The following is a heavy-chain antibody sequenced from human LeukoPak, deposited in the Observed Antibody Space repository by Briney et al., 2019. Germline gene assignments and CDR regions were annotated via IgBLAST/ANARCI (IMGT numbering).Heavy chain of an antibody. CDR2: IYTSGST. Sequence: NPSETLSLTCTVSGGSISSGSYYWSWIRQPAGKGLEWIGRIYTSGSTNYNPSLKSRVTISVDTSKNQFSLKLSSVTAADTAVYYCARTPMVRGVISYYYYYYMDVWGKGTTVTISS. V-gene: IGHV4-61*02. D-gene: IGHD3-10*01. J-gene: IGHJ6*03. CDR3: ARTPMVRGVISYYYYYYMDV. CDR1: GGSISSGSYY.